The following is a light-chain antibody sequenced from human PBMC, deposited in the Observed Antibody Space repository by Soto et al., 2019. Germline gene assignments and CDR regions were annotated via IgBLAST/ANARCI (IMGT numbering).Light chain of an antibody. V-gene: IGKV3-20*01. CDR3: QQYGSSTST. CDR2: GAS. J-gene: IGKJ2*01. Sequence: EIVLTQSPGTLSLSPGERATLSCRASQSVSSSFLDWYKQKPGQAPRLLIYGASSTATGIPASFSGSGSGTDFTLTISRLEPEDFAVYYCQQYGSSTSTFGQGTKLGIK. CDR1: QSVSSSF.